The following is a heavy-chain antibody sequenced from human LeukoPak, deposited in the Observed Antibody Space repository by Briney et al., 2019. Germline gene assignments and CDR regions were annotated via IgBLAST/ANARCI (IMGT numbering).Heavy chain of an antibody. J-gene: IGHJ4*02. CDR3: AKEIYCSSTSCLAAEPDY. V-gene: IGHV3-48*03. CDR2: ISSSGSTI. D-gene: IGHD2-2*01. Sequence: GGSLRLSCAASGFTFSSYEMNWVRQAPGKGLEWVSYISSSGSTIYYADSVKGRFTISRDNSKNTLYLQMNSLRAEDTAVYYCAKEIYCSSTSCLAAEPDYWGQGTLVTVSS. CDR1: GFTFSSYE.